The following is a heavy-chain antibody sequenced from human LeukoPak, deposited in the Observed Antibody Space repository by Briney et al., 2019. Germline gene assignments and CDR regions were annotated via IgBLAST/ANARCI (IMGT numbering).Heavy chain of an antibody. CDR2: IRYDGSNK. CDR3: VRDWFLALDH. J-gene: IGHJ4*02. Sequence: QAGGSLRLSCAASGFTFSSYGMHWVRQAPGKGLEWVAFIRYDGSNKYYADSVKGRFTISRDNSKNTLYLHMNSLRDGDTAVYYCVRDWFLALDHWGQGTLVTVSS. D-gene: IGHD3-10*01. CDR1: GFTFSSYG. V-gene: IGHV3-30*02.